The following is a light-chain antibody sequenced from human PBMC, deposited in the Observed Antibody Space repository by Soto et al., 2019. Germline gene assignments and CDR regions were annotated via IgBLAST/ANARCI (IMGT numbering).Light chain of an antibody. CDR2: DAY. J-gene: IGKJ5*01. CDR1: QSVSSY. V-gene: IGKV3-11*01. CDR3: QQRSNWLHIT. Sequence: EIVFAQSPATLSLSPGERATLSCRASQSVSSYLAWYQQKPGQAPRLLIYDAYNRATGIPARFSGSGSGTDFTLTIRRLEPEDFAVYYCQQRSNWLHITLGKGQRREIK.